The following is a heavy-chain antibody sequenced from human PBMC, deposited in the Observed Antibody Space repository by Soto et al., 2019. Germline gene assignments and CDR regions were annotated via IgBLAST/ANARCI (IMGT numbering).Heavy chain of an antibody. D-gene: IGHD2-2*02. CDR2: IYYSGST. CDR1: GGSVSSSSYY. CDR3: ARLRIPAAIRGWFDP. J-gene: IGHJ5*02. V-gene: IGHV4-39*01. Sequence: WETLSLTCTVSGGSVSSSSYYWGWIRQPPGKGLEWIGSIYYSGSTYYNPSLKSRVTISVDTSKNQFSLKLSSVTAADTAVYYCARLRIPAAIRGWFDPWGQGTLVTVSS.